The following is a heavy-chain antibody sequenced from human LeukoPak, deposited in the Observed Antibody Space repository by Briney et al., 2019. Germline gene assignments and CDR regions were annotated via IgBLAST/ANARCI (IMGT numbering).Heavy chain of an antibody. Sequence: SETRSPTCTVAGGSITSHYWSWIRQPPGKGLEWNGYIYYSVSANYNPSLKSRVTISGDTSKQQFSLKLSSVTAADSAVYYCASTYRHCSGGSCSYYFDYWSQGTLVTVSS. J-gene: IGHJ4*02. V-gene: IGHV4-59*11. CDR2: IYYSVSA. CDR3: ASTYRHCSGGSCSYYFDY. CDR1: GGSITSHY. D-gene: IGHD2-15*01.